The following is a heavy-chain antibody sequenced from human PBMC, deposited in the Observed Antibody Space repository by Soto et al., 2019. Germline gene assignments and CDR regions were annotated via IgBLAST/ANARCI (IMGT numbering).Heavy chain of an antibody. D-gene: IGHD3-10*01. CDR1: GGSISSGGYS. V-gene: IGHV4-30-2*01. CDR3: ASRPPYYYGSGSYGFDP. CDR2: IYHSGST. Sequence: QLQLQESGSGLVKPSQTLSLTCAVSGGSISSGGYSWSWIRQPPGKGLECIGYIYHSGSTYYNPSLKSRVTISVDRSKNQFSLKLSSVTAADTAVYYCASRPPYYYGSGSYGFDPWGQGTLFTVSS. J-gene: IGHJ5*02.